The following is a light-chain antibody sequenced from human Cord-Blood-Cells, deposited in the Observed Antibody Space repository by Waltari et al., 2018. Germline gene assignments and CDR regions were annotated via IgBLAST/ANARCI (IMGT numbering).Light chain of an antibody. J-gene: IGKJ1*01. CDR2: GAS. V-gene: IGKV3-15*01. Sequence: EIVMTQSPPTLSVSPGERATPSCRASQRVSSNLAWYQQKPGQAPRLLIYGASTRATGIPARFSGSGSGTEFTLTISSLQSEDFAVYYCQQYNNWPPWTFGQGTKVEIK. CDR3: QQYNNWPPWT. CDR1: QRVSSN.